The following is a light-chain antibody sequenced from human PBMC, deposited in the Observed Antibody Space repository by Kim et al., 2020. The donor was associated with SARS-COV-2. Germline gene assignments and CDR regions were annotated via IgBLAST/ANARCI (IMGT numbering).Light chain of an antibody. CDR1: SSDVGAYNY. Sequence: QSALTQPPSASGSPGQSVTISCTGTSSDVGAYNYVSWYQQYPGKVPKLMISEVSKRPSGVPERFSGSKSANTASLTVSGLQAEVEAVYYCSSYAGSNNLIFGGGTQLTVL. CDR2: EVS. V-gene: IGLV2-8*01. CDR3: SSYAGSNNLI. J-gene: IGLJ2*01.